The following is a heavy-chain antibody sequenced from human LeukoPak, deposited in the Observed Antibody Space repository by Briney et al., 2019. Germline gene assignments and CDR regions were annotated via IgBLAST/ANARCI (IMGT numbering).Heavy chain of an antibody. V-gene: IGHV5-51*01. CDR2: IYPGDSDT. CDR1: GYTFTSYW. CDR3: VRQWGSDTSGWYYYMDV. J-gene: IGHJ6*03. D-gene: IGHD6-13*01. Sequence: GESLKISCEGSGYTFTSYWIGWLRQMPGKGLEWMGVIYPGDSDTRYSPSFQGQVTISVDKSSSTAYLQWGSLQASDTAMYYCVRQWGSDTSGWYYYMDVWGKGTAVTVSS.